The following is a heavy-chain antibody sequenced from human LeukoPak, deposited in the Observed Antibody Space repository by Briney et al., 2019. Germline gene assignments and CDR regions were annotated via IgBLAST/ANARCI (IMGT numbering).Heavy chain of an antibody. Sequence: ASVKVSCKASGYTFTSYDINWVRQATGQGLEWMGWINPNSGGTNYAQKFQGRVTMTRDTSISTAYMELSRLRSDDTAVYYCAKVAGTRRSYDYWGQGTLVTVSS. CDR1: GYTFTSYD. J-gene: IGHJ4*02. CDR3: AKVAGTRRSYDY. D-gene: IGHD6-19*01. V-gene: IGHV1-2*02. CDR2: INPNSGGT.